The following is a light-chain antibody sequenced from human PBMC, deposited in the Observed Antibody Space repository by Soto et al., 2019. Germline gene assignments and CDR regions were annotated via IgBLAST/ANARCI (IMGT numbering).Light chain of an antibody. CDR3: QQRSNWPPWT. CDR1: QSVSSSF. J-gene: IGKJ1*01. CDR2: DAS. V-gene: IGKV3-11*01. Sequence: EVVLTQSPATLSLSPGERATLSCGASQSVSSSFLAWYQQKPGQAPRLLIYDASNRATGIPARFSGSGSGTDFTLTISSLEPEDFAVYYCQQRSNWPPWTFGQGTKVEIK.